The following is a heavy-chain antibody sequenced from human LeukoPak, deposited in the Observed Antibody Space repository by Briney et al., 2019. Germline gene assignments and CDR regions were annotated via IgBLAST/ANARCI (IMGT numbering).Heavy chain of an antibody. V-gene: IGHV3-7*01. CDR3: ARVVIAARPHWFDP. J-gene: IGHJ5*02. D-gene: IGHD6-6*01. CDR1: GFTFSSYW. CDR2: IKEDGSEK. Sequence: GGSLRLSCAVSGFTFSSYWMSWVRQAPGKGLEWVANIKEDGSEKNYVDSVKGRFTISRDNAKNSLYLQMNSLRAEDTAVYYCARVVIAARPHWFDPWGQGTLVTVSS.